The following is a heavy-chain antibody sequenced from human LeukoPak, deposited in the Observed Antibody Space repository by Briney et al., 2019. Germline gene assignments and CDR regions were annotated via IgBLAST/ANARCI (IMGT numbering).Heavy chain of an antibody. J-gene: IGHJ4*02. V-gene: IGHV1-8*02. D-gene: IGHD4-23*01. Sequence: ASVKVSCKASGYTFTSYGISWVRQATGQGLEWMGWMNPNSGNTGYAQKFQGRVTMTRNTSISTAYMELSSLRSEDTAVYYCARGLFTTVVTPAYWGQGTLVTVSS. CDR3: ARGLFTTVVTPAY. CDR2: MNPNSGNT. CDR1: GYTFTSYG.